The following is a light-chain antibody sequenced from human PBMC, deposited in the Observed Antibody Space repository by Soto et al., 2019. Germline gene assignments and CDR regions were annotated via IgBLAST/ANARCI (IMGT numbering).Light chain of an antibody. CDR2: EVS. Sequence: QSVLTQPPSASGSPGQSVTISCTGTSSDVGGYNYVSWYQQHPGKAPKLMIYEVSKRPSGVPDRFSGSKSGNTASLTVSGLQAEDEADYYCSSYAGSYLFVFGTGTKSPS. J-gene: IGLJ1*01. CDR1: SSDVGGYNY. CDR3: SSYAGSYLFV. V-gene: IGLV2-8*01.